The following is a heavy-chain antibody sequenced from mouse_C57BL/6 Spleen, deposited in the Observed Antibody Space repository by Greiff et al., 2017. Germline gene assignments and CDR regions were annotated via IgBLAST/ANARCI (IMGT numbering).Heavy chain of an antibody. CDR2: ISYDGSN. CDR3: ARDRGYDLYFDY. J-gene: IGHJ2*01. V-gene: IGHV3-6*01. Sequence: EVQVVESGPGLVKPSQSLSLTCSVTGYSITSGYYWNWIRQFPGNKLEWMGYISYDGSNNYNPSLKNRISITRDTSKNQFFLKLNSVTTEDTATYYCARDRGYDLYFDYWGQGTTLTVSS. D-gene: IGHD2-3*01. CDR1: GYSITSGYY.